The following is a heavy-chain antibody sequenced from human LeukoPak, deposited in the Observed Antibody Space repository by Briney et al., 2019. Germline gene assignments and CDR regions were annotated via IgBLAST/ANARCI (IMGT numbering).Heavy chain of an antibody. J-gene: IGHJ3*02. CDR1: GGTFSSYA. D-gene: IGHD3-9*01. V-gene: IGHV1-69*13. CDR3: ARRYDILTGYSPDAFDI. CDR2: IIPIFGTA. Sequence: GASVNVSCKASGGTFSSYAISWVRQAPGQGLEWMGGIIPIFGTANYAQKFQGRVTITADESTSTAYMELSSLRSEDTAVYYCARRYDILTGYSPDAFDIWGQGTMVTVSS.